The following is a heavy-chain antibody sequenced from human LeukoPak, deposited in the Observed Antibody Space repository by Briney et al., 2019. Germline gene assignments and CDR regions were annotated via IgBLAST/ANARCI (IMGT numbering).Heavy chain of an antibody. CDR1: GGSFSTST. CDR3: ARDNPNYGGNWFDP. V-gene: IGHV1-69*06. CDR2: IIPLFGAA. Sequence: SVKVSCKSSGGSFSTSTISWVRQAPGQGLEWMGGIIPLFGAANYAQKFKGRVAITADKSTSTAYMELSTLRSEDTAVYYCARDNPNYGGNWFDPWGQGTMVTVSS. J-gene: IGHJ5*02. D-gene: IGHD4-23*01.